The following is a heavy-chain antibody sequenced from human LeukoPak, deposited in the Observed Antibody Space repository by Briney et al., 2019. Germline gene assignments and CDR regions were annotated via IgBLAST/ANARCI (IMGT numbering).Heavy chain of an antibody. J-gene: IGHJ4*02. CDR2: FDPEDGET. CDR1: GYTLTELS. V-gene: IGHV1-24*01. Sequence: ASVKVSCKVSGYTLTELSMHWVRQAPGKGLEWMGGFDPEDGETIYAQKFQGRVTMTEDTSTDTAYMELSSLRSEDTAVYYCATDEVRGVLRSLHYWGQGTLVTVSS. CDR3: ATDEVRGVLRSLHY. D-gene: IGHD3-10*01.